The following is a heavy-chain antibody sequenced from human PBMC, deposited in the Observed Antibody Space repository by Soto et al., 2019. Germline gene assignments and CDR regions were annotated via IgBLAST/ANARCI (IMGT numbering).Heavy chain of an antibody. CDR3: ARDGGSCSGGSCPFFDY. V-gene: IGHV3-33*01. CDR1: GFSFSSYG. CDR2: IWYDGSNK. D-gene: IGHD2-15*01. J-gene: IGHJ4*02. Sequence: PGGSLRLSCAASGFSFSSYGMHWVRQAPGKGLEWVAVIWYDGSNKYYGDSVKGRFTISRDNSKNTLYLQMNSLRAEDTAVYYCARDGGSCSGGSCPFFDYWGQGTLVTVSS.